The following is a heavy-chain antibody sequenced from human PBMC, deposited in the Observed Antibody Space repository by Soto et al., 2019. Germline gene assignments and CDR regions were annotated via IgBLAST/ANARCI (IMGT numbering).Heavy chain of an antibody. CDR3: ARESHYDFWSGPRNWFDP. CDR2: ISSSSSYI. D-gene: IGHD3-3*01. Sequence: PGGSLRLSCAASGFTFSSYSMNWVRQAPGKGLEWVSSISSSSSYIYYADSVKGRFTISRDNAKNSLYLQMNSLRAEDTAVYYCARESHYDFWSGPRNWFDPWGQGTLVTVSS. CDR1: GFTFSSYS. J-gene: IGHJ5*02. V-gene: IGHV3-21*01.